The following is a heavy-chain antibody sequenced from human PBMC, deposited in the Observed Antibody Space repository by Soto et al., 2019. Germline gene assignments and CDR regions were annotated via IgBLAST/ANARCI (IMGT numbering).Heavy chain of an antibody. J-gene: IGHJ4*02. D-gene: IGHD2-2*01. CDR1: GYTFTDYG. CDR2: ISTYNGDT. V-gene: IGHV1-18*01. Sequence: QVQLVQSGAEVKKPGASVKVSCKAPGYTFTDYGISWVRQAPGQGLEWMGWISTYNGDTKYVEKFQGRVTMTRDTSTTTAYMELTSLTSDDTAAYYCAREYCTSRSCYGSDFWGQGTLVTVSS. CDR3: AREYCTSRSCYGSDF.